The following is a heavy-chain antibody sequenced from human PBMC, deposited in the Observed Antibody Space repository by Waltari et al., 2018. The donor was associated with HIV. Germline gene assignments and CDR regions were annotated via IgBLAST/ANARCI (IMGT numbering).Heavy chain of an antibody. CDR3: ARDTLNLYFGLDV. J-gene: IGHJ6*02. CDR2: ISSSSSNI. CDR1: GLSFSDYA. Sequence: EVQLVESGGGLVQPGRSLRLSCAASGLSFSDYAMNWVRQAPGKGLEWISYISSSSSNIKYADSVKGRFTISRDNTKSSLDLHMNNLRDEDTAVYFCARDTLNLYFGLDVWGQGTTVSVSS. V-gene: IGHV3-48*02.